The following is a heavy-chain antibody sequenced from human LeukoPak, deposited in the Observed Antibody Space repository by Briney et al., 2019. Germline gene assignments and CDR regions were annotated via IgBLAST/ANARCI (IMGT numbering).Heavy chain of an antibody. Sequence: SETLSLTCAVYGGSFSGYYWSWIRQPPGKGLEWIGEINHSGSTNYNPSLKSRVTISVDTSKNQFSLKLSSVTAADTAVYYCARVRDSGGYYYDEEDFDYWGQGTLVTVSS. CDR3: ARVRDSGGYYYDEEDFDY. D-gene: IGHD3-22*01. V-gene: IGHV4-34*01. J-gene: IGHJ4*02. CDR2: INHSGST. CDR1: GGSFSGYY.